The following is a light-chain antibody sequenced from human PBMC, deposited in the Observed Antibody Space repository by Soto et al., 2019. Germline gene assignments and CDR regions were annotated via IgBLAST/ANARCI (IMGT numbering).Light chain of an antibody. Sequence: EIVLTQSPGTLSLSPGERATLSCRASQSVTSNYLAWYQQKPGQAPRLLVYGASSRATGISDRFSGSGSGTDFTLTISRLEPEDFAVYYCQHYVSPPITFGQGTLLEI. J-gene: IGKJ5*01. CDR2: GAS. CDR3: QHYVSPPIT. CDR1: QSVTSNY. V-gene: IGKV3-20*01.